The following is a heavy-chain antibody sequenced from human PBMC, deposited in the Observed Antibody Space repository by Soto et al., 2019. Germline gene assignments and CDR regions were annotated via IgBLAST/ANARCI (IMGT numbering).Heavy chain of an antibody. D-gene: IGHD1-1*01. CDR2: ISGSGGST. V-gene: IGHV3-23*01. Sequence: EVQLLESGGGLVQPGGSLRLSCAASGFTFSSYAMNWVRQAPVKGLEWVSAISGSGGSTYYADSVKGRFTISRDSSKNTLYLQMNGLRADDTAVDYCAKGNAWSRALVLDIWGQGTMVTVSS. CDR3: AKGNAWSRALVLDI. CDR1: GFTFSSYA. J-gene: IGHJ3*02.